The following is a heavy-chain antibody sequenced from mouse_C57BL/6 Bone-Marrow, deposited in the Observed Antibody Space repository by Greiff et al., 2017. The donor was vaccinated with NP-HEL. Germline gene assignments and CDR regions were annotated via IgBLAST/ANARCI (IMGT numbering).Heavy chain of an antibody. CDR1: GYTFTSYW. CDR3: ARGDYYGSSLYAMDY. D-gene: IGHD1-1*01. CDR2: IDPSDSYT. J-gene: IGHJ4*01. Sequence: QVQLQQSGAELVMPGASVKLSCKASGYTFTSYWMHWVKQRPGQGLEWIGEIDPSDSYTNYNQKFKGKSTLTVDKSSSTAYMQLSSLTSEDSAVYYCARGDYYGSSLYAMDYWGQGTSVTVSS. V-gene: IGHV1-69*01.